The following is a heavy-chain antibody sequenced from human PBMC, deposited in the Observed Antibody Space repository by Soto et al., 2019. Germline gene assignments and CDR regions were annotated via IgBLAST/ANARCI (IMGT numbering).Heavy chain of an antibody. CDR1: GGTFSSYT. D-gene: IGHD6-13*01. CDR2: IIPILGIA. J-gene: IGHJ4*02. CDR3: ASSPVEQQLAHTSFDY. V-gene: IGHV1-69*02. Sequence: QVQLVQSGAEVKKPGSSVKGSCKASGGTFSSYTISWVRQAPGQGLEWMGRIIPILGIANYAQKFQGRVTITADKSTSTAYMELSSLRSEDTAVYYCASSPVEQQLAHTSFDYWGQGTLVTVSS.